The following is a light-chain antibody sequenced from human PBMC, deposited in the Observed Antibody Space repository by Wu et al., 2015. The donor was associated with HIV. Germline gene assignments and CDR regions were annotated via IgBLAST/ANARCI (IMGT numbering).Light chain of an antibody. V-gene: IGKV1-39*01. Sequence: DIQMTQSPSSLSASVGDRVTLTCRASQNIIGFLNWYQQKPGKAPQLLIYASSYLQGGVPSRFSGSGSGSDFTLTINNLQVKDVATYYCQQSHSIPRTFGPRGPK. CDR1: QNIIGF. J-gene: IGKJ3*01. CDR2: ASS. CDR3: QQSHSIPRT.